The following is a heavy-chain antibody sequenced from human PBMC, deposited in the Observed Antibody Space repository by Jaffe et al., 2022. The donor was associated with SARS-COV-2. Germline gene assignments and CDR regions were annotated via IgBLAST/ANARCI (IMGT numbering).Heavy chain of an antibody. J-gene: IGHJ5*02. CDR2: IYWDDDK. CDR1: GFSLSTVGVG. D-gene: IGHD5-18*01. CDR3: AHKRGYSYVVGFDP. Sequence: QITLKESGPTLVKPTQTLTLTCTFSGFSLSTVGVGVGWIRQSPGKALEWVAIIYWDDDKVYSRSLRNRLTITKDTSKNLVVLTMSDMDPVDTGTYFCAHKRGYSYVVGFDPWGQGLLVTVAS. V-gene: IGHV2-5*02.